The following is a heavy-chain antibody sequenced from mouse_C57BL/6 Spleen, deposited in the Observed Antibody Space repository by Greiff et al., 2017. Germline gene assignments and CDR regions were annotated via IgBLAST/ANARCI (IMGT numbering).Heavy chain of an antibody. J-gene: IGHJ4*01. D-gene: IGHD1-1*01. Sequence: VQLQQPGAELVRPGTSVKLSCKASGYTFTSYWMHWVKQRPGQGLEWIGVIDPSDSYTNYNQKFKGKATLTVDTSSSTAYMQLSSLTSEDSAVYYCARLDYYGSSYDYYAMDYWGQGTSVTVSS. V-gene: IGHV1-59*01. CDR1: GYTFTSYW. CDR2: IDPSDSYT. CDR3: ARLDYYGSSYDYYAMDY.